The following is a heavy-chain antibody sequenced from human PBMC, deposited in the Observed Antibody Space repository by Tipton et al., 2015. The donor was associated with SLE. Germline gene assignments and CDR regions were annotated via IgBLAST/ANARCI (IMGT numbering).Heavy chain of an antibody. V-gene: IGHV4-34*01. CDR3: ARNPTSYCSGGSCYSPWFDP. D-gene: IGHD2-15*01. CDR2: INHSGST. CDR1: GGSFSGYY. Sequence: TLSLTCGVYGGSFSGYYWSWIRQPPGKGLEWIGEINHSGSTNYNPSLKSRVTISVDTSKNQFSLKLSSVTAADTAVYYCARNPTSYCSGGSCYSPWFDPWGQGTLVTVSS. J-gene: IGHJ5*02.